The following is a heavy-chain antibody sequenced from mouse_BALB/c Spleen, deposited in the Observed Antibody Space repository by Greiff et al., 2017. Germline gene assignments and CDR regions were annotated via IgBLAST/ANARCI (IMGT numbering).Heavy chain of an antibody. CDR3: ATYDYDYAMDY. Sequence: QVQLKQSGPELVKPGALVKISCKAAGYTFTNYWIGWVKQRPGHGLEWIGDIYPGGGYTNYNEKFKGKATLTADTSSSTAYMQLSSLTSEDSAIYYCATYDYDYAMDYWGQGTSVTVSS. D-gene: IGHD2-4*01. CDR2: IYPGGGYT. CDR1: GYTFTNYW. V-gene: IGHV1-63*02. J-gene: IGHJ4*01.